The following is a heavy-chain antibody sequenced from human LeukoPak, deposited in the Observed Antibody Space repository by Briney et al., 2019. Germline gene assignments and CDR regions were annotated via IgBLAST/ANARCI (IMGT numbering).Heavy chain of an antibody. CDR2: IKPDGSQT. Sequence: GGSLRLPCEASGFTFSHAWINWVRQPLGKGLEWVANIKPDGSQTFYLDSVKGRFTVSRDNAKHSAYLQMNSLRAEDTAVYYCFGSGSYSKWDQGTLVTVSS. CDR3: FGSGSYSK. CDR1: GFTFSHAW. J-gene: IGHJ4*02. V-gene: IGHV3-7*01. D-gene: IGHD3-10*01.